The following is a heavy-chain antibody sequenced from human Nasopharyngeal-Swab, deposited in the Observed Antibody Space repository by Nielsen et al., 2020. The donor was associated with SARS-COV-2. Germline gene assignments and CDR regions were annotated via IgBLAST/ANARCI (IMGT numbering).Heavy chain of an antibody. J-gene: IGHJ4*02. V-gene: IGHV3-74*01. CDR1: GVLFSNYW. Sequence: GESLKISCVASGVLFSNYWMHWVRQAPGKGLVWVSRVNEDGSRTDYADSVRGRFTISRDNAKNTLYLQMNSLRVEDTAVYYCVKHQGSSSDQWGQGTLVTVSS. CDR3: VKHQGSSSDQ. CDR2: VNEDGSRT.